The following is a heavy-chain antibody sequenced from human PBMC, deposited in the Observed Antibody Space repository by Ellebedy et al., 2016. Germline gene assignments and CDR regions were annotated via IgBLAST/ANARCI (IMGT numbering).Heavy chain of an antibody. CDR1: GYTYNNYG. CDR3: ARTQIRFGESTSPVDY. V-gene: IGHV1-18*04. Sequence: ASVKVSXXASGYTYNNYGISWVRQAPGQGLQWMGWISCYNGNANYAEKLQGRVAMTTDTSTSTAYMELRSLTSDDTAVYYCARTQIRFGESTSPVDYWGQGTLVTVS. CDR2: ISCYNGNA. J-gene: IGHJ4*02. D-gene: IGHD3-10*01.